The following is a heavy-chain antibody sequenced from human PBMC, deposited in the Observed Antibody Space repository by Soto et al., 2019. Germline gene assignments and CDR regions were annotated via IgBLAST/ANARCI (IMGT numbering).Heavy chain of an antibody. CDR1: GGSISSSHW. CDR3: ARVVLTITRGAFDA. CDR2: ISHSGTS. V-gene: IGHV4-4*02. D-gene: IGHD3-9*01. Sequence: QVQLQESGPGLVKPSGTLSLTCAVSGGSISSSHWWTWVRQSPGKGLEYIGEISHSGTSNSNPSLNSRVTLSVDKYKNHFSLTLTSVTAADTAVYYCARVVLTITRGAFDAWGQGTLVIVSS. J-gene: IGHJ3*01.